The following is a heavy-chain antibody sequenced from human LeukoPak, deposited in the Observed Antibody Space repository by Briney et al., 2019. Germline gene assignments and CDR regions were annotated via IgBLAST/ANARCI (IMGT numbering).Heavy chain of an antibody. CDR1: GFTFSSYA. Sequence: GGSLRLSCAASGFTFSSYAMHWVRQAPGKGLEWVAVISYDGSNKYYADSVKGRFTISRDNSKNTLYLQMNSLRAEDTAVYYCAKRADYDFWSGYPSWGQGTLVTVSS. V-gene: IGHV3-30-3*02. CDR3: AKRADYDFWSGYPS. D-gene: IGHD3-3*01. CDR2: ISYDGSNK. J-gene: IGHJ4*02.